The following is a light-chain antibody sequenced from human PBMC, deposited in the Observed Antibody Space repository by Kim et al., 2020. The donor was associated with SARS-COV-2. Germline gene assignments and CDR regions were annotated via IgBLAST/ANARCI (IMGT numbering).Light chain of an antibody. V-gene: IGKV1-5*01. Sequence: DIQMTQSPSTLSASVGDRVTLTCRASQSVSRWLAWYQQKPGKAPKLLIYDGSNLQNGVPSRFSGSGSGTEFTLTISSLQPDDFAIYYCQHRQTFGQGTKVDIK. CDR2: DGS. CDR1: QSVSRW. CDR3: QHRQT. J-gene: IGKJ1*01.